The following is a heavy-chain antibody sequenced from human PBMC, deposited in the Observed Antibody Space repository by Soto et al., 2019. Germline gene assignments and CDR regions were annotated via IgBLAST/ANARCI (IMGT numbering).Heavy chain of an antibody. D-gene: IGHD6-19*01. CDR1: GITLSSYW. CDR2: INSDGSST. CDR3: ARDKGSGRYGGY. Sequence: ELSLRLSCSASGITLSSYWMHLFRQAPGKGLVWVSRINSDGSSTSYADSVKGRFTISRDNAKNTLYLQMNSPRAADTAVYCGARDKGSGRYGGYWRQGRLGTVAS. V-gene: IGHV3-74*01. J-gene: IGHJ4*02.